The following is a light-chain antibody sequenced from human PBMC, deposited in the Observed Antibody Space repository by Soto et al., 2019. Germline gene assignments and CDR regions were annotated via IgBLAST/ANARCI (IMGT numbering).Light chain of an antibody. CDR1: QSISSW. J-gene: IGKJ1*01. V-gene: IGKV1-5*01. Sequence: DIKMTQSPSTLSAYVRDRVTITCRASQSISSWLAWYQQKPGKAPKLLIYDASSLESGVPSRFSGSGSGTEFTLTISSLQPDDFATYYCQQYNSYTWTFGQGTKVDI. CDR2: DAS. CDR3: QQYNSYTWT.